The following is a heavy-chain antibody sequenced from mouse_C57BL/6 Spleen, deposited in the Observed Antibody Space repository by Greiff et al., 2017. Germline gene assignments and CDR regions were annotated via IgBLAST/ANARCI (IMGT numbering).Heavy chain of an antibody. CDR3: AKYYGSSPVSYFDY. Sequence: VQLQQSVAELVRPGASVKLSCTASGFNIKNTYMHWVKQRPEQGLEWIGRIDPANGNTKYAPKFQGKATITADTSSNTAYLQLSSLTSEDTAIYSCAKYYGSSPVSYFDYWGQGTTLTVSS. D-gene: IGHD1-1*01. J-gene: IGHJ2*01. V-gene: IGHV14-3*01. CDR1: GFNIKNTY. CDR2: IDPANGNT.